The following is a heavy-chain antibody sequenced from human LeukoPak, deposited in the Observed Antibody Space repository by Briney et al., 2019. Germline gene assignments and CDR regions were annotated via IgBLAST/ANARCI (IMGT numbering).Heavy chain of an antibody. Sequence: SETLSLTCTVSGGSISSYYWSWIRQPPGKGLEWIGYIYYSGSTNYNPSLKSRVTISVDTSKNQFSLKLSSVTAADTAVYYCASRPQTYYYDSRSLGTDYWGQGTLVTVSS. CDR3: ASRPQTYYYDSRSLGTDY. D-gene: IGHD3-22*01. V-gene: IGHV4-59*01. CDR1: GGSISSYY. CDR2: IYYSGST. J-gene: IGHJ4*02.